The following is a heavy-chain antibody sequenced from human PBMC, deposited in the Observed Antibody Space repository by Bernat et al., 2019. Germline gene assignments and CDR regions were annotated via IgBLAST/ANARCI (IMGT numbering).Heavy chain of an antibody. CDR2: IKQDGSEK. V-gene: IGHV3-7*03. CDR1: GFTFSSYW. CDR3: AREMATIYDAFDI. D-gene: IGHD5-24*01. J-gene: IGHJ3*02. Sequence: EVQLVESGGGLVQPGGSLRLSCAASGFTFSSYWMSWVRQAPGKGLEWVANIKQDGSEKYYVDSVKGRFTISRDNAKNSLYLQMNSLRAEDTAVYYCAREMATIYDAFDIWGQGTMVTVSS.